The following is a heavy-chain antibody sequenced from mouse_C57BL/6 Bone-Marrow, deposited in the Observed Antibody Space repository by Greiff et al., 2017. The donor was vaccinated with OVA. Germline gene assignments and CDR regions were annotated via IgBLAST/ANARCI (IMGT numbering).Heavy chain of an antibody. CDR2: IDPENGDT. D-gene: IGHD1-1*01. CDR3: TTRTTGVDWYFDV. Sequence: EVQLQESGAELVRPGASVKLSCTASGFNIKDDYMHWVKQRPEQGLEWIGWIDPENGDTEYASKFQGKATITADTSSNTAYLQLSSLTSEDTAVDYGTTRTTGVDWYFDVWGTGTTVTVSS. CDR1: GFNIKDDY. J-gene: IGHJ1*03. V-gene: IGHV14-4*01.